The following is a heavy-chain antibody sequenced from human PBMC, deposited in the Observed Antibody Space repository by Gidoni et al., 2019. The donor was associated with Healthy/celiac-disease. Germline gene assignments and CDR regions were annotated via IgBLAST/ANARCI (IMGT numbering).Heavy chain of an antibody. CDR1: GGSISSYY. Sequence: QVQLQESGPGLVKPSETLSLTCTVSGGSISSYYWSWIRQPPGKGLEWIGYIYYSGSTNYNPSLKSRVTISVDTSKNQFSLKLSSVTAADTAVYYCARGGYSTYYYGSGSPSPFRFDYWGQGTLVTVSS. J-gene: IGHJ4*02. CDR3: ARGGYSTYYYGSGSPSPFRFDY. V-gene: IGHV4-59*01. D-gene: IGHD3-10*01. CDR2: IYYSGST.